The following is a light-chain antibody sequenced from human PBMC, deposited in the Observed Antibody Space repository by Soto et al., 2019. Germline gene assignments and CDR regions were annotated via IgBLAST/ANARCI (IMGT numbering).Light chain of an antibody. CDR2: EVS. CDR1: SSDVGGYNY. V-gene: IGLV2-14*01. J-gene: IGLJ1*01. Sequence: QSALTQPASVSGSPGQSITISCTGTSSDVGGYNYVSWYQQHPGKAPKLMIYEVSNRPSGVSNRFSGSKSVNTASLTISGLQAEDEADYYCSSYTSSSIDYFFGTGTKLTVL. CDR3: SSYTSSSIDYF.